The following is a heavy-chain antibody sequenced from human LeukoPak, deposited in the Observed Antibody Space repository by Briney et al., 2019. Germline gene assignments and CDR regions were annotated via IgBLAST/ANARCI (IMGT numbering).Heavy chain of an antibody. V-gene: IGHV3-66*01. CDR3: AREMLPHSGWFDP. CDR1: GFTVSSNY. J-gene: IGHJ5*02. Sequence: GGSLRLSCAASGFTVSSNYMSWVRQAPGKGLEWVSVIYSGGSTYYADSVKGRFTISRDNSKNTLYLQMNSLRAEGTAVYYCAREMLPHSGWFDPWGQGTLVTVSS. CDR2: IYSGGST. D-gene: IGHD2-21*01.